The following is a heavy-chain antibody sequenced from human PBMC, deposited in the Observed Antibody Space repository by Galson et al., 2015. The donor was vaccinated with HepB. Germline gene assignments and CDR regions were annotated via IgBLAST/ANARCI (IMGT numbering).Heavy chain of an antibody. V-gene: IGHV3-48*02. CDR1: GFTSSSYS. D-gene: IGHD4/OR15-4a*01. CDR2: ISSSSSTI. CDR3: ARVYGEPYYYYMDV. J-gene: IGHJ6*03. Sequence: LRLSCAASGFTSSSYSMNWVRQAPGKGLEWVSYISSSSSTIYYADSVKGRFTISRDNAKNSLYLQMNSLRDEDTAVYYCARVYGEPYYYYMDVWGKGTTVTVSS.